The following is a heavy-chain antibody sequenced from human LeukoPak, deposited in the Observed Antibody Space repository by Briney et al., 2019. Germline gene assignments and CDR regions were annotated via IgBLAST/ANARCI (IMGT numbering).Heavy chain of an antibody. J-gene: IGHJ4*02. CDR1: GYTFSDHY. Sequence: PGGSLRLPCAASGYTFSDHYMDWVRQAPGKGLEWVGRNRNKAKSYTTDYAASVKGRFTISRDDSKNSVYLQMNSLKTEDTAVYYCLVPRGPESSFEYWGQGTLVTVSS. CDR2: NRNKAKSYTT. D-gene: IGHD3-10*01. CDR3: LVPRGPESSFEY. V-gene: IGHV3-72*01.